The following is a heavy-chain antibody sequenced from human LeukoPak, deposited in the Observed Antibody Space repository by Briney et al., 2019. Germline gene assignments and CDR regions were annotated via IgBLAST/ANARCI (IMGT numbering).Heavy chain of an antibody. V-gene: IGHV1-18*01. CDR3: ARDRGGRGYYDSSGYYRDAFDI. Sequence: ASVKVSCKASGYTFTSDGISWVRQAPGQGLEWMGWISAYNGNTNYAQKLQGRVTMTTDTSTSTAYMELRSLRSDDTAVYYCARDRGGRGYYDSSGYYRDAFDIWGQGTMVTVSS. CDR2: ISAYNGNT. J-gene: IGHJ3*02. CDR1: GYTFTSDG. D-gene: IGHD3-22*01.